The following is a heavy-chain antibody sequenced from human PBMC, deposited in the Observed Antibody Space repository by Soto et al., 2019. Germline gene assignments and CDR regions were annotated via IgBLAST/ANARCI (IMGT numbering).Heavy chain of an antibody. CDR3: ARGATLVRGVIHTPYFDY. J-gene: IGHJ4*02. CDR2: IYYSGST. CDR1: GGSISSGGYY. D-gene: IGHD3-10*01. V-gene: IGHV4-31*03. Sequence: QVQLQESGPGLVKPSQTLSLTCTVSGGSISSGGYYWSWIRQHPGKGLEWIGYIYYSGSTYYHPSLKSRVTISVDTSKNQSSLKLSSVTAADTAVYYCARGATLVRGVIHTPYFDYWGQGTLVTVSS.